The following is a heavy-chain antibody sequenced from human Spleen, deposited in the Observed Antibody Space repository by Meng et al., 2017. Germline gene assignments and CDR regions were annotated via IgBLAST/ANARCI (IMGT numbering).Heavy chain of an antibody. CDR3: ARHTFSGNPGGIDS. Sequence: QLQLQESGPGLVKPWEALPLTCSVSGGSISSSSYYWGWIRQPPGKGLGWLGRQCHADDTDYNPALMGRVTISVDTSKNQVSRKLTSVTAAETAIYYCARHTFSGNPGGIDSWGQGILVTVSS. CDR1: GGSISSSSYY. J-gene: IGHJ4*02. CDR2: QCHADDT. V-gene: IGHV4-39*01. D-gene: IGHD4-23*01.